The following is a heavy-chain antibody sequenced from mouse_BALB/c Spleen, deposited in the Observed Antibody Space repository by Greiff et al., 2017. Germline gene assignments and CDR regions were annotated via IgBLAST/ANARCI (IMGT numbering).Heavy chain of an antibody. Sequence: EVKLVESGGGLVKPGGSLKLSCAASGFTFSSYAMSWVRQSPEKRLEWVAEISSGGSYTYYPDTVTGRFTISRDNAKNTLYLEMSSLRSEDTAMYYCARGTGMDFDYWGQGTTLTVSS. CDR2: ISSGGSYT. J-gene: IGHJ2*01. V-gene: IGHV5-9-4*01. CDR3: ARGTGMDFDY. D-gene: IGHD4-1*01. CDR1: GFTFSSYA.